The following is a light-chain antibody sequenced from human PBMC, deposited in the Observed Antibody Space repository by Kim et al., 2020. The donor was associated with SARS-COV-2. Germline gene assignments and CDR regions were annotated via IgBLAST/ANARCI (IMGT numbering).Light chain of an antibody. CDR1: KLGDKY. J-gene: IGLJ1*01. V-gene: IGLV3-1*01. Sequence: VSPGQTASITCSGDKLGDKYACWYQQKPGQSPVLVIYQDSKRPSGIPERFSGSNSGNTATLTISGTQAMDEADYYCQAWDSSTAVFGTGTKVT. CDR2: QDS. CDR3: QAWDSSTAV.